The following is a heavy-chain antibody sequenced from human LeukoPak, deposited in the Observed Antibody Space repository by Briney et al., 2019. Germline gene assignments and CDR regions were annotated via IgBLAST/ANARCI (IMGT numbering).Heavy chain of an antibody. CDR2: ISSSSSYI. D-gene: IGHD3-22*01. Sequence: GGSLRLSCAASGFTFSSYSMNWVRQAPGKGLEWVSSISSSSSYIYYADSVKGRFTISGDNAKNSLYLQMNSLRAEDTAVYYCARDRHKYNYDSGGYPPYWGQGTLVTVSS. V-gene: IGHV3-21*01. CDR3: ARDRHKYNYDSGGYPPY. J-gene: IGHJ4*02. CDR1: GFTFSSYS.